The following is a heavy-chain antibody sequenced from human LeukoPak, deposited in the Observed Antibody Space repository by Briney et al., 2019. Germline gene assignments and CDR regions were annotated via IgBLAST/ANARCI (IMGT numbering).Heavy chain of an antibody. CDR1: GYTFTNYY. V-gene: IGHV1-46*01. Sequence: ASVKVSCKASGYTFTNYYIHWVRQAPGQGLEWMGLINPSGGSSTYAQNFQGRVTVTRDMATSTVYMELSSLRSEDTAVYYCAKGSTMYTAYYFDYWGQGTLVTVSS. CDR3: AKGSTMYTAYYFDY. CDR2: INPSGGSS. J-gene: IGHJ4*02. D-gene: IGHD3-10*02.